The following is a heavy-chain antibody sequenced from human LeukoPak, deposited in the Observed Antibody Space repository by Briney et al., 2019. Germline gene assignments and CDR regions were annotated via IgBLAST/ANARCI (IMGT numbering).Heavy chain of an antibody. D-gene: IGHD2-21*01. Sequence: SETLSLNCSVSGDSIASSSYYWGWIRQPPGKGLEWIATIYYSGSTYYDPSLQSRVTVSVDTSKNQVSLKLTSVTAADTAVYYCATSPLRFFNYWGQGTLVTVSS. CDR2: IYYSGST. J-gene: IGHJ4*02. CDR1: GDSIASSSYY. V-gene: IGHV4-39*07. CDR3: ATSPLRFFNY.